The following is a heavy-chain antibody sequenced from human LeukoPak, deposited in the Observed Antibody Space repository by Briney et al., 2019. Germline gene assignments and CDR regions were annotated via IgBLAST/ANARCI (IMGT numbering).Heavy chain of an antibody. CDR2: ISNSGTT. V-gene: IGHV4-31*03. CDR1: GDSVSSGGYY. Sequence: TSETLSLTCTVSGDSVSSGGYYWTWIRQHPGKGLEWIGYISNSGTTSYNPSLKSRVSISVDTSNNHFSLRLTSVTAADTAVYYCARDVVVTSSPDAFDIWGQGTIVTVSS. CDR3: ARDVVVTSSPDAFDI. J-gene: IGHJ3*02. D-gene: IGHD2-21*02.